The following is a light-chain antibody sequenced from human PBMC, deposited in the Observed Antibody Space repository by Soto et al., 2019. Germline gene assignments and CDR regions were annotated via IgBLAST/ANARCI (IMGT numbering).Light chain of an antibody. CDR3: QHYHTWLT. Sequence: DIQMTQSPSTLSASVGDRVTITCRASQSISSWLDWYQQKPGKAPKILIYKASSLESGVPSRFSGSGSGTEFTLTVSSLQPDDLATYYCQHYHTWLTFGQGTKVEI. J-gene: IGKJ1*01. CDR1: QSISSW. CDR2: KAS. V-gene: IGKV1-5*03.